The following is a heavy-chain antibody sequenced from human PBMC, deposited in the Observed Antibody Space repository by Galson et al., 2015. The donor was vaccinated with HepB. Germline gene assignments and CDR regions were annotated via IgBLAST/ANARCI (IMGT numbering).Heavy chain of an antibody. CDR3: ARDMVRGVIETSYYYYGMDV. Sequence: SLRLSCADSGFTFSGYGMHWARQAQGKGLEWVAVISYDGSNKYYADSVKGRFTISRDNSKNTLYLQMNSLRAEDTAVYYCARDMVRGVIETSYYYYGMDVWGQGTTVTVSS. D-gene: IGHD3-10*01. CDR1: GFTFSGYG. CDR2: ISYDGSNK. J-gene: IGHJ6*02. V-gene: IGHV3-30*03.